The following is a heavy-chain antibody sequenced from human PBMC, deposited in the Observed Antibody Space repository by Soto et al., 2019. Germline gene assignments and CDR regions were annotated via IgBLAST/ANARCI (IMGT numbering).Heavy chain of an antibody. CDR1: GGSFSGYY. D-gene: IGHD3-3*01. CDR2: INHSGST. J-gene: IGHJ4*02. Sequence: SETLSLTCAVYGGSFSGYYWSWIRQPPGKGLEWIGEINHSGSTNYNPSLKSRVTISVDTSKNQFSLKLSSVTAADTAVYYCASRITRAYFDYWGQGTLVTVSS. CDR3: ASRITRAYFDY. V-gene: IGHV4-34*01.